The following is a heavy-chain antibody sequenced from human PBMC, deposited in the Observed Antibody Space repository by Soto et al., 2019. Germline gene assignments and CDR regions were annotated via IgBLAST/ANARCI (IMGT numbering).Heavy chain of an antibody. CDR2: IYYSGST. CDR3: ARHSGYCSGGSCYGVGDWFDP. CDR1: GGSISSYY. V-gene: IGHV4-59*01. D-gene: IGHD2-15*01. J-gene: IGHJ5*02. Sequence: QVQLQESGPGLVKPSETLSLTCTVPGGSISSYYWSWIRQPPGKGLEWIGYIYYSGSTNYNPSLKSRVTISVDTSKNQFSRKLSSVTAADSGVYYWARHSGYCSGGSCYGVGDWFDPWGQASLVTVSS.